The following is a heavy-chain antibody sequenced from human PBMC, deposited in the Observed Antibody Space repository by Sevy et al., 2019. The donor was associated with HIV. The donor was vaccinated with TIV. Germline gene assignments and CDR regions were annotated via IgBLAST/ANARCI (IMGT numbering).Heavy chain of an antibody. CDR2: IYYNGHI. CDR1: GGSITSLY. D-gene: IGHD1-26*01. CDR3: AGENAWGRGYS. V-gene: IGHV4-59*11. J-gene: IGHJ4*02. Sequence: LPETLSLTCTVSGGSITSLYWNWIRQPPGKGLEWFANIYYNGHINYNPSLKSRVTLSLDTSKHRFSLRLGSVTAADTAMYYCAGENAWGRGYSWGQGTLVTVSS.